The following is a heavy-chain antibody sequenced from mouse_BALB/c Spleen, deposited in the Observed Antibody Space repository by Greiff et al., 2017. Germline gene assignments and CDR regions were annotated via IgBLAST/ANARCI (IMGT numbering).Heavy chain of an antibody. Sequence: VMLVESGPGLVAPSQSLSITCTVSGFSLTGYGVNWVRQPPGKGLEWLGMIWGDGSTDYNSALKSRLSISKDNSKSQVFLKMNSLQTDDTARYYCARDKFYDLYAMDYWGQGTSVTVSS. J-gene: IGHJ4*01. CDR3: ARDKFYDLYAMDY. CDR1: GFSLTGYG. D-gene: IGHD2-3*01. V-gene: IGHV2-6-7*01. CDR2: IWGDGST.